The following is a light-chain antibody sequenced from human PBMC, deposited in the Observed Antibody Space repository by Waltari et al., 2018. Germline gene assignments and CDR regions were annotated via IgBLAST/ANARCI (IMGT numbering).Light chain of an antibody. J-gene: IGLJ3*02. CDR1: SSNIGAGYD. CDR3: QSYDSSLWV. CDR2: GNS. V-gene: IGLV1-40*01. Sequence: QSVLTQPPSVSGAPGQRVTISCTGSSSNIGAGYDVHWYQQLPGTAPKLLIYGNSNRPAGVPDRFSGSKSGPSASLAITGLQAEDEADYYCQSYDSSLWVFGGGTKLTVL.